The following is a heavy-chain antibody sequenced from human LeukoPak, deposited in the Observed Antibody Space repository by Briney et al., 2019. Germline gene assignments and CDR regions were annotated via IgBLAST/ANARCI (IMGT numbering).Heavy chain of an antibody. CDR1: GFTFSSYS. CDR3: ARGQRAARPYGY. D-gene: IGHD6-6*01. J-gene: IGHJ4*02. V-gene: IGHV4-34*01. Sequence: GSLRLPCAASGFTFSSYSMNWVRQAPGKGLEWIGEINHSGSTNYNPSLKSRVTISVDTSKNQFSLKLSSVTAADTAVYYCARGQRAARPYGYWGQGTLVTVSS. CDR2: INHSGST.